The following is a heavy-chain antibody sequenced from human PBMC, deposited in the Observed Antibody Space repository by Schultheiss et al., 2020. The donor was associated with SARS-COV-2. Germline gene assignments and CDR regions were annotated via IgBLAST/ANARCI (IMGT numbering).Heavy chain of an antibody. Sequence: GESLKISCAASGFTFSSYGMHWVRQAPGKGLEWVAVISYDGSNKYYADSVKGRFTISRDNSKNTLYLQMNSLRAEDTAVYYCAKDSGFRYSSGWYVSTRGEGAEYFQHWGQGTLVTVSS. CDR1: GFTFSSYG. V-gene: IGHV3-30*18. D-gene: IGHD6-19*01. CDR3: AKDSGFRYSSGWYVSTRGEGAEYFQH. CDR2: ISYDGSNK. J-gene: IGHJ1*01.